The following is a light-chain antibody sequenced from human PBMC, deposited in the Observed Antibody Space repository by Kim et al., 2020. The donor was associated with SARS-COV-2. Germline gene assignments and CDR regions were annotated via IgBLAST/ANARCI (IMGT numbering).Light chain of an antibody. CDR3: LLSYGDSRV. CDR2: HTT. J-gene: IGLJ2*01. Sequence: PGETVTLTCGSSTGAVTSGHYSYWFQQKPGQAPRTLIYHTTNKLSWTPARFSGSLLGGKAALTLSGAQPEDEAEYYCLLSYGDSRVFGGGTRLTVL. V-gene: IGLV7-46*01. CDR1: TGAVTSGHY.